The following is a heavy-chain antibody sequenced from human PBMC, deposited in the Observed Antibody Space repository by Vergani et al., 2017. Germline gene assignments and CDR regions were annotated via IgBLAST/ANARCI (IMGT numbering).Heavy chain of an antibody. CDR3: ARVQQQHYGMDV. J-gene: IGHJ6*02. Sequence: QVQLQESGPGLVKPSQTLSLTCTVPGGSISSYYWSWIRQPPGKGLEWIGYIYYSGSTNYNPSLKSRVTISVDTSKNQFSLKLSSVTAADTAVYYCARVQQQHYGMDVWGQGTTVTVSS. V-gene: IGHV4-59*01. CDR1: GGSISSYY. D-gene: IGHD6-13*01. CDR2: IYYSGST.